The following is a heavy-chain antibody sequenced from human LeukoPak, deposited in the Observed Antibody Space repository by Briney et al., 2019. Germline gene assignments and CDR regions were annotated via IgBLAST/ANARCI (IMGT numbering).Heavy chain of an antibody. CDR3: ARLPKYSRPLDY. CDR2: MNPNSGNT. Sequence: GASVKVSCKASGYTFSSYDINWVRQATGQGFEWMGWMNPNSGNTAYAQKFQGRVTMSRDTSISTAYMELSSLRSEDTAVYYCARLPKYSRPLDYWGQGTLVTVSS. J-gene: IGHJ4*02. V-gene: IGHV1-8*02. D-gene: IGHD6-6*01. CDR1: GYTFSSYD.